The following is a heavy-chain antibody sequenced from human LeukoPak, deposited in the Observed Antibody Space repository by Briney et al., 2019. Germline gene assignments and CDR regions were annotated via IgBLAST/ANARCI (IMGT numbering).Heavy chain of an antibody. CDR3: AGGSGWVTDS. Sequence: GGSLRLSCAASGFSFSDYWMNWVCQAPGKGLEWVANIKQDGSEKYYVDSVKGRFTISRDNAKNSLYLQMNSLRAEDTAVYFCAGGSGWVTDSWGQGTLVTVSS. CDR1: GFSFSDYW. D-gene: IGHD6-19*01. CDR2: IKQDGSEK. V-gene: IGHV3-7*01. J-gene: IGHJ4*02.